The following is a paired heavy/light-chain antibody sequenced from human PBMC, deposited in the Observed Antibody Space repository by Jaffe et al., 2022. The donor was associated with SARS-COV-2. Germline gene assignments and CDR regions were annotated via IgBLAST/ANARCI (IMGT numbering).Heavy chain of an antibody. D-gene: IGHD6-13*01. CDR1: GYTFSSFW. V-gene: IGHV5-51*01. J-gene: IGHJ6*02. Sequence: EVQLVQSGAEVKKPGESLRISCKGSGYTFSSFWIAWVRQMPGKGLEWMGIIYPYDSDTRYNPSFQGQVTISADKSIRTAYLQWSSLKASDTAIYYCARPPNTSSARGGMDVWGQGTTVTVSS. CDR2: IYPYDSDT. CDR3: ARPPNTSSARGGMDV.
Light chain of an antibody. Sequence: QTVVTQEPSFSVSPGGTVTLTCGLTSGSVSTSYYPSWYQQTPGQAPRTLIYSTNTRSSGVPDRFSGSIVGNKAALTITGAQADDESDYYCVLYMGSGIYVFGTGTKVTVL. CDR2: STN. J-gene: IGLJ1*01. V-gene: IGLV8-61*01. CDR3: VLYMGSGIYV. CDR1: SGSVSTSYY.